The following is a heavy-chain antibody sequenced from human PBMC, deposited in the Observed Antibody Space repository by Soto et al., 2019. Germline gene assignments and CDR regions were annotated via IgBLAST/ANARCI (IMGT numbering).Heavy chain of an antibody. J-gene: IGHJ4*02. CDR3: ARQEYSTTWYLNY. CDR1: GFTFSAYA. V-gene: IGHV3-23*01. CDR2: ISGSGDAT. Sequence: EVQLLESGGGVVQPGGSLRLSCAASGFTFSAYAMSWVRQAPGKGLEWVSVISGSGDATYYADSVKGRFTISRDNSRNPLYLQMNSLRAEDTAVYYCARQEYSTTWYLNYWGQGTLVTVSS. D-gene: IGHD6-13*01.